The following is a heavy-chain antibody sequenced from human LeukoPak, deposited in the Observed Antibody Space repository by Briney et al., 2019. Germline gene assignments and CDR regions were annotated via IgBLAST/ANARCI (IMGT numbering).Heavy chain of an antibody. D-gene: IGHD5-12*01. CDR3: ARDIVAFDY. Sequence: SETLSLTCTVSGGSISSSSYYWGWIRQPPGKGLEWIGSIYYSGSTYYNPSLKSRVTISVDTSKNQFSLKLSSVTAADTAVYYCARDIVAFDYWGQGTLVTVSS. CDR1: GGSISSSSYY. CDR2: IYYSGST. V-gene: IGHV4-39*07. J-gene: IGHJ4*02.